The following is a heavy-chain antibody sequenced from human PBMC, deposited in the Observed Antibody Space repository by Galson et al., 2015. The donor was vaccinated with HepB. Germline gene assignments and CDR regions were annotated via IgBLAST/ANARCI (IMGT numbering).Heavy chain of an antibody. CDR3: AREWRGSIASPCGWIDL. J-gene: IGHJ5*02. CDR1: GFTFSGYA. CDR2: ISSNGGST. V-gene: IGHV3-64*01. Sequence: SLRLSCAASGFTFSGYAMNWVRQAPGKGLEWVSAISSNGGSTYYANSVKGRFTISRDNSKNTLYLQMSSLRAEDMAVYYCAREWRGSIASPCGWIDLWGQGTLVTVSS. D-gene: IGHD6-6*01.